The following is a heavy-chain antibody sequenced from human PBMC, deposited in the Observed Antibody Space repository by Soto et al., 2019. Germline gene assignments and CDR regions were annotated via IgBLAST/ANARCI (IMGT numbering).Heavy chain of an antibody. V-gene: IGHV1-2*04. D-gene: IGHD2-15*01. J-gene: IGHJ4*02. CDR1: GYTFTGYY. CDR3: ARRFYCSGGSCQLAY. CDR2: INPNSGGT. Sequence: QVQLVQSGAEVKKPGASVKVSCKASGYTFTGYYMHWVRQAPGQGLEWMGWINPNSGGTNYAQKFQGWVTMTRDTSISTAYMELSRLRSDDTAVYYCARRFYCSGGSCQLAYWGQGTLVTVSS.